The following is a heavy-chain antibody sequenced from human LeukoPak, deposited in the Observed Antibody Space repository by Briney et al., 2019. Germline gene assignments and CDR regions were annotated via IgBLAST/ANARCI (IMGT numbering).Heavy chain of an antibody. V-gene: IGHV3-64*04. J-gene: IGHJ4*02. CDR2: INSHGGST. CDR3: AVAEDYYFDY. CDR1: GFSFSTHA. Sequence: QSGGSLRLSCSASGFSFSTHAMHWVRQAPGKGLEYVSTINSHGGSTYYADSVKGRFTISRDNSKNTLYLQMNSLRAEDTAVYYCAVAEDYYFDYWGQGTLVTVSS.